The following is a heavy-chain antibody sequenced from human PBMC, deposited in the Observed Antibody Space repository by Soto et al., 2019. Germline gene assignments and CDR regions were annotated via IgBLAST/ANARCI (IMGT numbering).Heavy chain of an antibody. D-gene: IGHD3-9*01. CDR3: ARDGGILRSFDWFDP. Sequence: ASVKVSCKASGYTFTSYAMHWVRQAPGQRLEWMGWINAGNGNTKYSQKFQGRVTITRDTSGSTAYMELSSLRSEDTAVYYCARDGGILRSFDWFDPWGQGTLVTVSS. CDR1: GYTFTSYA. CDR2: INAGNGNT. J-gene: IGHJ5*02. V-gene: IGHV1-3*01.